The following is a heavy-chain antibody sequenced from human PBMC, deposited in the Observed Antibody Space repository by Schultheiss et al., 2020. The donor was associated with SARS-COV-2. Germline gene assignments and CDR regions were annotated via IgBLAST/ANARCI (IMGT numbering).Heavy chain of an antibody. D-gene: IGHD3-3*01. CDR2: ISGTGGTT. CDR3: AKPNYYDFWSGYPD. V-gene: IGHV3-23*01. J-gene: IGHJ4*02. Sequence: GGSLRLSCAASGFTFSRYAMSWVRQAPGKGLEWVSGISGTGGTTYYTDSVKGRFTISRDNSKNTLYLQMNSLRAEDTAVYYCAKPNYYDFWSGYPDWGQGTLVTVSS. CDR1: GFTFSRYA.